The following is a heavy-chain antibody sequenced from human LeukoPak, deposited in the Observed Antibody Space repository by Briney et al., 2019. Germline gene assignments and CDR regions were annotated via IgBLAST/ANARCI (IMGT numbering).Heavy chain of an antibody. Sequence: PGGSLRLSCAASGFTLSTYGMHWVRQAPGKGLEWVAIIWYDGSNKYYADSVKGRFTISRDNSKNTLYLQMNSLGAEDTAVYYCARDGAFWSGYPYYFDYWGQGTMVTVSS. J-gene: IGHJ4*02. CDR2: IWYDGSNK. D-gene: IGHD3-3*01. CDR1: GFTLSTYG. CDR3: ARDGAFWSGYPYYFDY. V-gene: IGHV3-33*01.